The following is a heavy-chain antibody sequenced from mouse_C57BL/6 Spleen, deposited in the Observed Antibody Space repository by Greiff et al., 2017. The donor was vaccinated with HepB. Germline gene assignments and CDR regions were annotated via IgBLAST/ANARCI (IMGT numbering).Heavy chain of an antibody. CDR2: IYPGDGDT. CDR1: GYAFSSSW. J-gene: IGHJ3*01. V-gene: IGHV1-82*01. CDR3: ARSRDGYSFAY. Sequence: QVQLQQSGPELVKPGASVKISCKASGYAFSSSWMNWVKQRPGKGLEWIGRIYPGDGDTNYNGKFKGKATLTADKSSSTAYMQLSSLTSEDSAVYFCARSRDGYSFAYWGQGTLVTVSA. D-gene: IGHD2-3*01.